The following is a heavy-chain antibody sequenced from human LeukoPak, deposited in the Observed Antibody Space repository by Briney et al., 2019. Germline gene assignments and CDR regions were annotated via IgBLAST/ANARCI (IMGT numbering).Heavy chain of an antibody. D-gene: IGHD3-9*01. CDR1: GGSISSYY. CDR2: IYTSGST. Sequence: SETLSLTCTVSGGSISSYYWSWIRQPAGKGLEWIGRIYTSGSTNYNPSLKSRVTMSVDTSKNQFSLKLSSVTAADTAVYYCARGFGYNILTGYYSPYYFDYWGQGTLVTVSS. V-gene: IGHV4-4*07. J-gene: IGHJ4*02. CDR3: ARGFGYNILTGYYSPYYFDY.